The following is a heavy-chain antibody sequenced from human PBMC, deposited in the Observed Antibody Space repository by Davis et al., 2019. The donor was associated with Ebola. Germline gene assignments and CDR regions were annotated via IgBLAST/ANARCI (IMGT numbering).Heavy chain of an antibody. CDR1: GYTFTGYY. Sequence: ASVKVSCKASGYTFTGYYMHWVRQAPGQGLEWMGWINPNSGGTNYAQKFQGRVTMTRDTSISTAYMELSRLRSDDTAVYYYAREADQLCSGGSCYQGPFDYWGQGTLVTVSS. V-gene: IGHV1-2*02. CDR3: AREADQLCSGGSCYQGPFDY. D-gene: IGHD2-15*01. J-gene: IGHJ4*02. CDR2: INPNSGGT.